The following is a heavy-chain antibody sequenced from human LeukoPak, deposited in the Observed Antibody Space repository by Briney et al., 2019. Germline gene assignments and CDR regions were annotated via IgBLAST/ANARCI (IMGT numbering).Heavy chain of an antibody. J-gene: IGHJ4*02. Sequence: ASVKVSCKASGYTFSSYAIHWVRQAPGQRLEWMGWINAGDGNTKYSQKFQGRVTITRDTSASTAYMELSSLRSEDTAVYYCAREDYGGKGDFDYWGQGTLVAVSS. CDR3: AREDYGGKGDFDY. D-gene: IGHD4-23*01. CDR2: INAGDGNT. V-gene: IGHV1-3*01. CDR1: GYTFSSYA.